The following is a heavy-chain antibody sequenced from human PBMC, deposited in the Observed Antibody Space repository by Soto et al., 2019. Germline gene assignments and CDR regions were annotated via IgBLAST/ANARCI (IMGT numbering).Heavy chain of an antibody. J-gene: IGHJ4*02. D-gene: IGHD3-10*01. CDR3: ARGITMVRGVTGLFDY. V-gene: IGHV1-18*01. CDR2: ISAYNGNT. CDR1: GYTFTSYG. Sequence: ASVKVSCKASGYTFTSYGISRVRQAPGQGLEWMGWISAYNGNTNYAQKLQGRVTMTTDTSTSTAYMELRSLRSDDTAVYYCARGITMVRGVTGLFDYWGQGTLVTVSS.